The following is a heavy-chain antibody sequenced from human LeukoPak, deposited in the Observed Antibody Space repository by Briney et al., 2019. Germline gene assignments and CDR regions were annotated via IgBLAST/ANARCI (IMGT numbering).Heavy chain of an antibody. D-gene: IGHD6-19*01. CDR2: ISGSGGST. CDR3: IPVAGTGFDY. J-gene: IGHJ4*02. Sequence: GGSLRLSCAASGFTFSSYAMSWVRQAPRKGLEWVSAISGSGGSTYYADSVKGRFTISRDNSKNTLFLQMNSLRAEDTAVYYGIPVAGTGFDYWGQGTLVTVSS. V-gene: IGHV3-23*01. CDR1: GFTFSSYA.